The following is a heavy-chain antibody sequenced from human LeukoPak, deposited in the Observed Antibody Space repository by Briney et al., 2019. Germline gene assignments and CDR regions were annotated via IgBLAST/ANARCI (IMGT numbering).Heavy chain of an antibody. CDR2: ISSSSSTI. CDR3: ASSIAAAGGGEFDY. J-gene: IGHJ4*02. Sequence: YISSSSSTIYYADSVKGRFTISRDNAKNSLYLQMNSLRAEDTAVYYCASSIAAAGGGEFDYWGQGTLVTVSS. V-gene: IGHV3-48*04. D-gene: IGHD6-13*01.